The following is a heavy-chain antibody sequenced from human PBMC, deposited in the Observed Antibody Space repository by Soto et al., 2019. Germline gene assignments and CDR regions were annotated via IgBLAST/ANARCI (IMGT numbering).Heavy chain of an antibody. CDR2: ISTNKGNT. Sequence: QVQLVQSGPEVKKPGASVKVSCKTSGYTFTTYGITWVRQAPGQGLEWMGWISTNKGNTNYAQKFQGRVTMTTDTSTGPAYMALRSLRSDDPAMYYCATRSPAFDFWGQGTLVTVSS. J-gene: IGHJ4*02. CDR3: ATRSPAFDF. CDR1: GYTFTTYG. V-gene: IGHV1-18*01.